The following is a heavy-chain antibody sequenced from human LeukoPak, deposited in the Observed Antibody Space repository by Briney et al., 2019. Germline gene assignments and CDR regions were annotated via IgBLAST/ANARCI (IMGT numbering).Heavy chain of an antibody. J-gene: IGHJ5*02. CDR2: IYYSGTTYSHRST. CDR1: GGSISSYY. Sequence: PSETLSPTCPVSGGSISSYYWTWIRQPPGKVLEWIGYIYYSGTTYSHRSTNYSPPIKSRVTISVDTSKNQFSLKLSSVTAADTAVYYCARGPRWELLQNWFDPWGQGTLVTVSS. CDR3: ARGPRWELLQNWFDP. D-gene: IGHD1-26*01. V-gene: IGHV4-59*01.